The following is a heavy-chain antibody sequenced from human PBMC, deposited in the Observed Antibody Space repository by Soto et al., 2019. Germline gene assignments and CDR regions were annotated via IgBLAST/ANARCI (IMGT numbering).Heavy chain of an antibody. D-gene: IGHD5-12*01. J-gene: IGHJ6*02. CDR2: ISAYNGNT. CDR1: GYTFTSYG. CDR3: SRLDVATEHLSSAHYGMDV. Sequence: QVQLVQSGAEVKKPGASVKVSCKASGYTFTSYGISWVRQAPGQGLEWMGWISAYNGNTNYAQKLQGRVTMTTDTSTSKAYMELRSLRSDDTAVYYCSRLDVATEHLSSAHYGMDVWGQGTTVTVSS. V-gene: IGHV1-18*01.